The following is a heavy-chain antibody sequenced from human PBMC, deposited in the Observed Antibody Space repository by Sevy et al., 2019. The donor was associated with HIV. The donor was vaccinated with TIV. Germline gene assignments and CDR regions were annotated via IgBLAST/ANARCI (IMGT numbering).Heavy chain of an antibody. V-gene: IGHV3-33*01. D-gene: IGHD6-13*01. Sequence: GGSLRLSCAASGFTFSSYGMHWVRQAPGKGLEWVAVIWYDGSNKYYADSVKGRFTISRDNSKNTLYLQMNSLRAEDTAVYYCVSDGRRIAAADSSPNYWFDTWGQGTLVTVSS. CDR1: GFTFSSYG. CDR3: VSDGRRIAAADSSPNYWFDT. J-gene: IGHJ5*02. CDR2: IWYDGSNK.